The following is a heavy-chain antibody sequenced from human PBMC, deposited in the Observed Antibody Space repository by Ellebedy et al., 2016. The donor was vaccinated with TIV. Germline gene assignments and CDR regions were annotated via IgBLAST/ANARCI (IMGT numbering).Heavy chain of an antibody. CDR3: ARAFTERLGGLTTHWVLDY. V-gene: IGHV4-59*01. Sequence: SETLSLTCTVSGVSISTYYWSWIRRPPGKGLEWIGYVHDSGSTNYNSSLKSRVTMLVDTSRNQFSLKLKSVTAADTAVCYCARAFTERLGGLTTHWVLDYWGQGTQVTASS. CDR1: GVSISTYY. D-gene: IGHD4-11*01. CDR2: VHDSGST. J-gene: IGHJ4*02.